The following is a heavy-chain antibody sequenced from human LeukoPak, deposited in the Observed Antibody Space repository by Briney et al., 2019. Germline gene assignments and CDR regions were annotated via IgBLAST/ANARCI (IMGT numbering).Heavy chain of an antibody. CDR3: ARIAAAGLVIDY. Sequence: SGGSLRLSCAASGFTFSSYAMSWVRQAPGKGLEWVSAISGSGGSTYYADSVKGRFTISRDNSKNTLYLQMNSLRAEDTAVYYCARIAAAGLVIDYWGQGTLVTVSS. D-gene: IGHD6-13*01. J-gene: IGHJ4*02. CDR1: GFTFSSYA. CDR2: ISGSGGST. V-gene: IGHV3-23*01.